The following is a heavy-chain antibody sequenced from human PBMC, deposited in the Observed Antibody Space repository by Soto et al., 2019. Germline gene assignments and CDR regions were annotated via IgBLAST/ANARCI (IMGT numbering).Heavy chain of an antibody. CDR1: GYSFAGYW. CDR3: ARQIYDSDTGPNFQYYFES. V-gene: IGHV5-10-1*01. J-gene: IGHJ4*01. Sequence: GESLKISCKGSGYSFAGYWITWVRQKPGKGLEWMGRIDPSDSQTYYSPSFRGHVTISATKSITTVFLQWSSLRASDTAMYYCARQIYDSDTGPNFQYYFESWGHGTPVTVSS. CDR2: IDPSDSQT. D-gene: IGHD3-22*01.